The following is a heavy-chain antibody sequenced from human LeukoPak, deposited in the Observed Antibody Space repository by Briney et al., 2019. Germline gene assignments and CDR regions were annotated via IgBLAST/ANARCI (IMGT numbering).Heavy chain of an antibody. CDR1: GGSISSGGYY. D-gene: IGHD4-17*01. CDR3: ARESGDYWGLFDY. J-gene: IGHJ4*02. CDR2: IYYSGST. V-gene: IGHV4-31*03. Sequence: SETLSLTCTVSGGSISSGGYYWSWIRQHPGKGLEWIGYIYYSGSTYYNPSLKSRVTISVDTSKNQFSLKLSSATAADTAVYYCARESGDYWGLFDYWGQGTLVTVSS.